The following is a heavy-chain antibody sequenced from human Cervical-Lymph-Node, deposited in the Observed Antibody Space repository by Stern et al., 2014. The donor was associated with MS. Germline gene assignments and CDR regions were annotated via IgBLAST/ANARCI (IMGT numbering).Heavy chain of an antibody. CDR3: ARNRIAVAGRYYGMDV. D-gene: IGHD6-19*01. CDR2: NFSNDEK. V-gene: IGHV2-26*01. Sequence: QVTLRESGPVLVKPTETLTLTCTVSGFSLSNARMGVSWIRQPPGKALEXLAHNFSNDEKSYSTSLKIRLTISKDTSKSQVVLTMTNMDPVDTATYYCARNRIAVAGRYYGMDVWGQGTTVTVSS. J-gene: IGHJ6*02. CDR1: GFSLSNARMG.